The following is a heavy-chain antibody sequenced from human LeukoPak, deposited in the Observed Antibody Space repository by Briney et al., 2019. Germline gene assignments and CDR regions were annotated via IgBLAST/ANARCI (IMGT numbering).Heavy chain of an antibody. CDR1: GFSLITSGVA. Sequence: SGPTLVNPTQTLTLTCTFSGFSLITSGVAVGWIRQPPGKALEWLALIYWDDGKRYGPSLMSRLAITKDTSKNQVVLTMTDMDPVDTATYYCARGPVFDYWGQGTLVTVSS. D-gene: IGHD1-14*01. CDR3: ARGPVFDY. CDR2: IYWDDGK. V-gene: IGHV2-5*05. J-gene: IGHJ4*02.